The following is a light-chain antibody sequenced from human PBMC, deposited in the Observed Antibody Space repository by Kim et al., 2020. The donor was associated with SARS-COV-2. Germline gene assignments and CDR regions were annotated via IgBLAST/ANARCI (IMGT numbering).Light chain of an antibody. CDR3: QTWGAGRGV. V-gene: IGLV4-69*01. CDR1: SGHSSYA. Sequence: QLVLTQLPSASASLGASVKLTCTLSSGHSSYAIAWHQQQPEKGPRYLMTVNSDGSHTKGDGIPNRFSGSTSGAERFLTISSLQSEDESDYYCQTWGAGRGVFGGGTKVTVL. J-gene: IGLJ3*02. CDR2: VNSDGSH.